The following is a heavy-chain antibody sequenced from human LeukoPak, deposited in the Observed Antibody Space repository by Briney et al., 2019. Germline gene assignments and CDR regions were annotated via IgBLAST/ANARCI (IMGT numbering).Heavy chain of an antibody. D-gene: IGHD6-6*01. Sequence: ASVKVSCKASGYTFTSYDINWVRQAPGQGLEWMGWMNPNSGNTGYSQKFQGRVTMTRNTSISTAFMEMSSLRSEHTAVYFCARGPYSRSSIDYWGQATLVTVSS. J-gene: IGHJ4*02. CDR2: MNPNSGNT. CDR3: ARGPYSRSSIDY. V-gene: IGHV1-8*01. CDR1: GYTFTSYD.